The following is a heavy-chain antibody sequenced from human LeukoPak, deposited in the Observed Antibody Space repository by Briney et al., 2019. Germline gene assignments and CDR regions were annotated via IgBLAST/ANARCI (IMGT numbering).Heavy chain of an antibody. CDR2: LYHSDSI. J-gene: IGHJ6*03. V-gene: IGHV4-38-2*01. CDR1: GYSISSGYY. D-gene: IGHD6-13*01. Sequence: SETPSLTCAVSGYSISSGYYWIWIRQPPGKGLEWIGSLYHSDSIYYNPSLESRVTMSVDTSKNQFSLKLSFVTAADTAVYYCARQHDSYHYYYVDVWGTGTAVTVSS. CDR3: ARQHDSYHYYYVDV.